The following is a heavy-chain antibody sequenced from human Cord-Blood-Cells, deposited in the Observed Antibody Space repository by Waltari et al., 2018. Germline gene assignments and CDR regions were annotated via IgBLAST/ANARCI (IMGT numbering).Heavy chain of an antibody. CDR3: ARDIVVTIKGGVFDY. CDR1: GGTFSSYA. Sequence: QVQLVQSGAEVKKPGSSVKVSCKASGGTFSSYAIRWVRQAPGQGLEWMGGIIPIFGTANYAQKFQGRVTITADESTSTAYMGLGSLSLGATAVYSFARDIVVTIKGGVFDYWGQGTLVTVSS. V-gene: IGHV1-69*01. D-gene: IGHD5-12*01. J-gene: IGHJ4*02. CDR2: IIPIFGTA.